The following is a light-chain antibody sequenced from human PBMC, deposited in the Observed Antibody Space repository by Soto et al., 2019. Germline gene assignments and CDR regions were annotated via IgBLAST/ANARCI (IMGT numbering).Light chain of an antibody. CDR3: QVWDIRSGHYV. V-gene: IGLV3-21*04. Sequence: SYELTQPPSVSVAPGQTARIACGGTSIGTKSVHWYQQRPGQAPVLVIYYDSDRPSGIPERFSGSNSGNTATLTISRVEAGDEADYFCQVWDIRSGHYVFGTGTKAPS. CDR2: YDS. CDR1: SIGTKS. J-gene: IGLJ1*01.